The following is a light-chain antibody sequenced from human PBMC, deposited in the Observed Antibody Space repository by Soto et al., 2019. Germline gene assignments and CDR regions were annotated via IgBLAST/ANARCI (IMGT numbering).Light chain of an antibody. CDR2: EVS. CDR3: SSYAGRNNYVV. CDR1: SSDVGGYEY. Sequence: QSVLTQPASVSGSPGQSITISCTGTSSDVGGYEYVSWYQHHPGKAPKLMIYEVSNRPSGVSHRFSGSKSGNTASLTVSGLQAEDEADYYCSSYAGRNNYVVFGGGTKLTVL. V-gene: IGLV2-14*01. J-gene: IGLJ2*01.